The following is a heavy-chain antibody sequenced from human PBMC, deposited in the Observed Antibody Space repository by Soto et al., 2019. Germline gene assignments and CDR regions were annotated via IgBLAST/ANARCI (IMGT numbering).Heavy chain of an antibody. CDR3: ARDRDWNLDY. V-gene: IGHV1-18*01. CDR1: GYSFTTYG. Sequence: VKVSCKAYGYSFTTYGMTWVRQAPGQGLEWMGWISTDKGNTKYAQNFQSRATLTTDTSTSTAYMELRSLRSDDTAVYYCARDRDWNLDYWGQGTLVTVSS. CDR2: ISTDKGNT. J-gene: IGHJ4*02. D-gene: IGHD2-21*02.